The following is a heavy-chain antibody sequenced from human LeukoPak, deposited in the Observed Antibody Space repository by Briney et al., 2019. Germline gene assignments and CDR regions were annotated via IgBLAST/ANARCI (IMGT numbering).Heavy chain of an antibody. V-gene: IGHV5-51*01. J-gene: IGHJ2*01. Sequence: GESLKISCKGSGYSFTSYWIGWVRQMPGKGLEWMGIIYPGDSDTRYSPSFQGQVTISADKSISTAYLQWSSLKASGTAMYYCATGGVTGSGPHWYSDLWGRGTLVTVSS. D-gene: IGHD3-16*01. CDR1: GYSFTSYW. CDR3: ATGGVTGSGPHWYSDL. CDR2: IYPGDSDT.